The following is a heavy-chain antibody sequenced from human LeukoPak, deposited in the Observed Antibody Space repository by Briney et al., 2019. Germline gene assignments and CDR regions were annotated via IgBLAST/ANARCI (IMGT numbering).Heavy chain of an antibody. J-gene: IGHJ1*01. CDR2: ISAYNGNT. D-gene: IGHD3-10*01. CDR3: ARGVPYGSGSPRGEYFQH. Sequence: ASVKVSCKASGYTFTSYGISWVRQAPGQGLEWMGWISAYNGNTNYAQKLQGRVTMTTDTSTSTAYMELRSLRSDDTAVYYCARGVPYGSGSPRGEYFQHWGQGILVTVSS. V-gene: IGHV1-18*01. CDR1: GYTFTSYG.